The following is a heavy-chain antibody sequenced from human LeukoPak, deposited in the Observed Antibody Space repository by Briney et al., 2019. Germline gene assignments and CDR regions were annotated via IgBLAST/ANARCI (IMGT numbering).Heavy chain of an antibody. CDR3: ARAPGYGAAYYFDY. J-gene: IGHJ4*02. D-gene: IGHD1-1*01. CDR2: VSYDGSYK. V-gene: IGHV3-30*04. Sequence: GGSLRLSCAATGFTFSNFAMHWVRQAPGKGLEWVAVVSYDGSYKYYADSVKGRFTISRDNSKNTLYLQMNSLRAEDTAVYHCARAPGYGAAYYFDYWGQGTLVTVSS. CDR1: GFTFSNFA.